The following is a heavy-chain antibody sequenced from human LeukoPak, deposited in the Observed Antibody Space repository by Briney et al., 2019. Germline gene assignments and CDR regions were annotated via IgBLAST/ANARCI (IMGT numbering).Heavy chain of an antibody. Sequence: GESLKISCKGSGYSFTSYWIGWARQMPGKGLEWMGIIYPGDSDTRYSPSFQGQVTISADKSISTAYLQWSSLKASDTAMYYCARGDDIVVVPAAMTFDYWGQGTLVTVSS. CDR2: IYPGDSDT. J-gene: IGHJ4*02. CDR1: GYSFTSYW. CDR3: ARGDDIVVVPAAMTFDY. V-gene: IGHV5-51*01. D-gene: IGHD2-2*01.